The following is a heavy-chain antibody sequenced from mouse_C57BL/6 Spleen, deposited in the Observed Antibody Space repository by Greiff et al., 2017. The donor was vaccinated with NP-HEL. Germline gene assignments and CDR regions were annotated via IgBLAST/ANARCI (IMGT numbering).Heavy chain of an antibody. CDR3: ARWNYGSNCVFAY. CDR2: ISSGGSYT. Sequence: DVHLVESGGDLVKPGGSLKLSCAASGFTFSSYGMSWVRQTPDKRLEWVATISSGGSYTYYPDSVKGRFTISRDNAKNTLYLQMSSLKSEDTAMYYCARWNYGSNCVFAYWGQGTLVTVSA. J-gene: IGHJ3*01. CDR1: GFTFSSYG. D-gene: IGHD1-1*01. V-gene: IGHV5-6*01.